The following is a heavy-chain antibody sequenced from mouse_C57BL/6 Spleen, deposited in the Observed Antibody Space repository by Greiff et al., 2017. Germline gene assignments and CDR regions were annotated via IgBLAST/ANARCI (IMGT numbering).Heavy chain of an antibody. CDR2: IDPETGGT. D-gene: IGHD1-1*01. CDR3: TREGYYGSSLDD. Sequence: QVQLQQSGAELVRPGASVTLSCKASGYTFTDYEMHWVKQTPVHGLEWIGAIDPETGGTAYNQKFKGKAILTADKSSSTAYMELRSLTSEDSAVYYCTREGYYGSSLDDWGQGTTLTVSS. J-gene: IGHJ2*01. V-gene: IGHV1-15*01. CDR1: GYTFTDYE.